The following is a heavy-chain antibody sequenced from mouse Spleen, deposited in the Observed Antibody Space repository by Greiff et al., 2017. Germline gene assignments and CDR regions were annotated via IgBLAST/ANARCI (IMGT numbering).Heavy chain of an antibody. CDR1: GFTFSSFG. D-gene: IGHD1-2*01. J-gene: IGHJ4*01. Sequence: EVKVVESGGGLVQPGGSRKLSCAASGFTFSSFGMHWVRQAPEKGLEWVAYISSGSSTIYYADTVKGRFTISRDNPKNTLFLQMTSLRSEDTAMYYCARAPLRRGYAMDYWGQGTSVTVSS. V-gene: IGHV5-17*02. CDR3: ARAPLRRGYAMDY. CDR2: ISSGSSTI.